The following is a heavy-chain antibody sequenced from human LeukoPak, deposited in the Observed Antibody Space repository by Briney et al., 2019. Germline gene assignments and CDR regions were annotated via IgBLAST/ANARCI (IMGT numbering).Heavy chain of an antibody. D-gene: IGHD2-15*01. J-gene: IGHJ4*02. V-gene: IGHV3-23*01. CDR3: AKDIVVVVAATMTFDY. Sequence: PGGSLRLSCAASGFTFSSYAMSWVRQALGKGLEWVSAISGSGGSTYYADSVKGRFTISRDNSKNTLYLQMNSLRAEDTAVYYCAKDIVVVVAATMTFDYWGQGTLVTVSS. CDR2: ISGSGGST. CDR1: GFTFSSYA.